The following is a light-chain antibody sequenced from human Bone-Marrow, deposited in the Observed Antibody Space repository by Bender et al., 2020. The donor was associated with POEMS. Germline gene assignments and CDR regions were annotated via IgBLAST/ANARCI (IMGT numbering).Light chain of an antibody. CDR1: NIGSKS. V-gene: IGLV3-21*02. CDR3: QVYDSDSDHVI. J-gene: IGLJ2*01. Sequence: SYMMTQPPSVSVAPGQTARITCGENNIGSKSVHWYQQKPGQAPVLVVHDDTDRPSGIPERFSGSNSGNTATLTISRVEAGDEADYYCQVYDSDSDHVIFGGGTKLTVL. CDR2: DDT.